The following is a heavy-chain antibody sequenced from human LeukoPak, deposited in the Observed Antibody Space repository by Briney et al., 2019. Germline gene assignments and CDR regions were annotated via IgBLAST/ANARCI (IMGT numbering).Heavy chain of an antibody. V-gene: IGHV3-48*01. Sequence: GGSLRLSCAASGFTFSSYSMNWVRQAPGKGLEWISYISGSSRAIYYADSVKGRFTISRDNAKNSLYLQMNNLRAEGTAVYYCAREPQEGFDYWGQGTLVTISS. CDR2: ISGSSRAI. CDR3: AREPQEGFDY. CDR1: GFTFSSYS. J-gene: IGHJ4*02.